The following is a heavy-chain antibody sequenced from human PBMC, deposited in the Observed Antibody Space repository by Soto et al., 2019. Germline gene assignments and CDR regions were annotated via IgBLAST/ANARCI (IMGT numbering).Heavy chain of an antibody. Sequence: GGSLRLSCTVSGFAFNNYGINWVRQAPGKGLEWVSSISKSDYTYYSDSVKGRFAISRDNAKSSVSLQMNTLRVEDTAVYYCAREDSIIIPAVSDFWGQGALVTVSS. CDR3: AREDSIIIPAVSDF. V-gene: IGHV3-21*01. CDR2: ISKSDYT. CDR1: GFAFNNYG. J-gene: IGHJ4*02. D-gene: IGHD2-2*01.